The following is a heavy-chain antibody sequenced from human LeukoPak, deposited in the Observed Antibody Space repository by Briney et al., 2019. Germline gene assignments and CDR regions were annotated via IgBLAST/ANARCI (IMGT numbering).Heavy chain of an antibody. D-gene: IGHD5-12*01. V-gene: IGHV1-8*03. CDR2: MNPNSGNT. CDR1: GYTFTSYD. CDR3: ARAMRYSGYDYVHWFDP. J-gene: IGHJ5*02. Sequence: ASVKVSCKASGYTFTSYDINWVRQATGQGLEWMGWMNPNSGNTGYAQKFQGRVTITRNTSISTAYMELSSLRSEDTAVYYCARAMRYSGYDYVHWFDPWGQGTLVTVSS.